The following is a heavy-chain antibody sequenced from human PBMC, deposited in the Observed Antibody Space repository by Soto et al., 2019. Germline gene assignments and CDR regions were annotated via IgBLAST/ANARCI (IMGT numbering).Heavy chain of an antibody. Sequence: QVQLVESGGGVVQPGRSLRLSCAVSGFTVSTYGMHWVRQAPGKGLEWVAVISRDGGTKYYADSVKGRFTISRDNSRNPLFLEMNSLRGGDMAVYYCTGEVASGYGGQGTLFTVSS. J-gene: IGHJ4*02. CDR3: TGEVASGY. V-gene: IGHV3-30*03. D-gene: IGHD7-27*01. CDR2: ISRDGGTK. CDR1: GFTVSTYG.